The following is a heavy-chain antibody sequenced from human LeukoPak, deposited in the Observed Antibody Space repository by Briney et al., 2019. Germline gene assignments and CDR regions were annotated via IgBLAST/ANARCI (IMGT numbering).Heavy chain of an antibody. D-gene: IGHD6-13*01. Sequence: SEXLXLTXXXXXXXXSGYYWSWIRQPPGKGLEWIGEINHSGSTNYNPSLKSRVTISVDTSKNQFSLKLSSVTAADTAVYYCASLIAAAGTGGDYWGQGTLVTVSS. CDR2: INHSGST. V-gene: IGHV4-34*01. CDR1: XXXXSGYY. CDR3: ASLIAAAGTGGDY. J-gene: IGHJ4*02.